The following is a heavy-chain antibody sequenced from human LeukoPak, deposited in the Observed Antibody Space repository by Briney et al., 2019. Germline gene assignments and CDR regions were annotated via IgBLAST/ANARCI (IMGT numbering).Heavy chain of an antibody. V-gene: IGHV1-8*01. D-gene: IGHD3-10*01. CDR1: GYTFTSYD. J-gene: IGHJ3*02. Sequence: ASVKVSRKASGYTFTSYDISWVRQATGQGLEWMGWMNPNSGNTGYAQNFQGRVTMTRNTSISTAYMELSSLRSVDTAVYYCASRLWFGELPYLDTFDIWGQGTMVTVSS. CDR3: ASRLWFGELPYLDTFDI. CDR2: MNPNSGNT.